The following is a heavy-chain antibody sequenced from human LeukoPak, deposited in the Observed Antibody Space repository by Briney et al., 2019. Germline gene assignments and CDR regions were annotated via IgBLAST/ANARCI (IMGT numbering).Heavy chain of an antibody. CDR1: GGTFSSYA. V-gene: IGHV1-69*04. CDR2: IIPILGIA. Sequence: SVKVSCKASGGTFSSYAISWVRQAPGQGLEWMGRIIPILGIANYAQKFQGRVTITADKSTSTAYMELSSLRSEDTAVYYCARDLGCCSGGSCANFYYYYGMDVWGQGTTVTVSS. J-gene: IGHJ6*02. D-gene: IGHD2-15*01. CDR3: ARDLGCCSGGSCANFYYYYGMDV.